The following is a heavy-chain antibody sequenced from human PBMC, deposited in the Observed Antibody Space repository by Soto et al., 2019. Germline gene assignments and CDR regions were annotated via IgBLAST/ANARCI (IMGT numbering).Heavy chain of an antibody. CDR3: ARGAAYDFWSGVFDY. CDR2: ISAYNGNT. J-gene: IGHJ4*02. D-gene: IGHD3-3*01. CDR1: GYTFTSYG. V-gene: IGHV1-18*04. Sequence: AASVKVSCKASGYTFTSYGISWVRQAPGQGLEWMGWISAYNGNTNYAQKLQGRVTMTTDTSTSTAYMELRSLRSDDTAVYYCARGAAYDFWSGVFDYWGQGTMVTVSS.